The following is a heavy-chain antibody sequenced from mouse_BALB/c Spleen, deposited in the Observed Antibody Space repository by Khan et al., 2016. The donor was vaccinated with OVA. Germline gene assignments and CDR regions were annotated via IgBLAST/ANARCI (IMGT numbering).Heavy chain of an antibody. V-gene: IGHV1S135*01. CDR3: TRHGYVAWFTY. Sequence: LEESGPELMKPGASVKISCMASGYSFTTYYIHWVMQSHGKSLEWIGYIDPFSGSTTYNQKFKGKATLTVDKSSSTAYIHLSNLTSEDSAVHDCTRHGYVAWFTYWGQGTLVTVSA. J-gene: IGHJ3*01. CDR1: GYSFTTYY. D-gene: IGHD2-2*01. CDR2: IDPFSGST.